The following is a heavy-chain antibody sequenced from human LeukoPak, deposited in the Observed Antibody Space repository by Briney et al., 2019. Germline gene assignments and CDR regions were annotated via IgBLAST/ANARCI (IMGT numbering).Heavy chain of an antibody. J-gene: IGHJ4*02. V-gene: IGHV4-59*01. CDR3: ARGEEAVAGTDY. D-gene: IGHD6-19*01. CDR1: GGSISSYY. CDR2: IYYSGST. Sequence: SETLSLTRTVSGGSISSYYWSWIRQPPGKGLEWIGYIYYSGSTNYNPSLKSRVTISVDTSKNQFSLKLSSVTAADTAVYYCARGEEAVAGTDYWGQGTLVTVSS.